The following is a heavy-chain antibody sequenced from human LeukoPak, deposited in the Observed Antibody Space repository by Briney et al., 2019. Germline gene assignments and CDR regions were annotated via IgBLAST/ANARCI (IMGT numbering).Heavy chain of an antibody. J-gene: IGHJ6*02. Sequence: PSETLSLTCTVSGGSISSYYWSWIRQPPGKGLEWIAYIYNSGSTSSNPSLKSRVTISVDTSNNQFSLKLSSVTAADTAVYYCAKTTRYFGMDVWGQGTTVTVSS. D-gene: IGHD4-17*01. V-gene: IGHV4-59*01. CDR3: AKTTRYFGMDV. CDR1: GGSISSYY. CDR2: IYNSGST.